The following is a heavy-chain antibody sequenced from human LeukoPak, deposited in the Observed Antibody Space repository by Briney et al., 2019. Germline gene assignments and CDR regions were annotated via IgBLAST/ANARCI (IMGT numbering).Heavy chain of an antibody. CDR2: ISGSGGST. Sequence: GGSLRLSCAASGFTFSSYAMSWVRQAPGKGLEWVSAISGSGGSTYYADSVKGRFTISRDNSKNTLYLQMNSLRAEDTAVYYCAKVWLPPLYCSGGSCYWEHFDYWGQGTLVTVSS. V-gene: IGHV3-23*01. D-gene: IGHD2-15*01. CDR1: GFTFSSYA. CDR3: AKVWLPPLYCSGGSCYWEHFDY. J-gene: IGHJ4*02.